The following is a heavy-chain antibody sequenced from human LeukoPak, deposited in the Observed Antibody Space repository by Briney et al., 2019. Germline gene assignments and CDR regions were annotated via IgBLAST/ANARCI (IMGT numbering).Heavy chain of an antibody. D-gene: IGHD3-22*01. CDR3: ARGGDSSGFIRDYYYYYMGV. V-gene: IGHV4-4*07. CDR1: GGSNSSYY. CDR2: IYTSGST. Sequence: PSETLSLTRTVSGGSNSSYYWSWIRQPAGRGREGIGRIYTSGSTNYNPSLKSRVTISVDKSKNQFSLKLSSVTAADTAVYYCARGGDSSGFIRDYYYYYMGVWGKGTTVTVSS. J-gene: IGHJ6*03.